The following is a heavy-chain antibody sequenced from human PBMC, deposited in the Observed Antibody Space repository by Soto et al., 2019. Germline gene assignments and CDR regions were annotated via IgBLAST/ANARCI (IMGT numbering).Heavy chain of an antibody. CDR3: ARARTGTTGYYGMDV. D-gene: IGHD1-1*01. V-gene: IGHV1-3*01. Sequence: ASVKVSCKASGYTFTSYAMHWVRQAPGQRLEWMGWINAGNGNTKYSQKFQGRVTITRDTSASTAYMELSSLRSEDTAVYYCARARTGTTGYYGMDVWGQGTTVTVSS. J-gene: IGHJ6*02. CDR2: INAGNGNT. CDR1: GYTFTSYA.